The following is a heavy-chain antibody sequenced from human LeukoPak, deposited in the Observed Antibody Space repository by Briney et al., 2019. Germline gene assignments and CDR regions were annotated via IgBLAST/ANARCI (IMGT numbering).Heavy chain of an antibody. V-gene: IGHV3-74*01. CDR2: INSDGSST. J-gene: IGHJ5*01. CDR3: ARVAGDYAWFDS. Sequence: GGSLRLSRAASGFTFSSYWMHWVRQAPGKGLVWVSRINSDGSSTTYADSVKGRFTISRDNAKNTLYLQMNSLRAEDTAMFYCARVAGDYAWFDSWGQGTLVTVSS. CDR1: GFTFSSYW. D-gene: IGHD4-17*01.